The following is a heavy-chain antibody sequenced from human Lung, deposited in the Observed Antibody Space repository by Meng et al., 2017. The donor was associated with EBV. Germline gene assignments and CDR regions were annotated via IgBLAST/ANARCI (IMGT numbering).Heavy chain of an antibody. Sequence: DVQLVESGGGLVKPGGSLGLSCAASGFTFSCYRMDWVRQAPGKGLEWVSSITSSSNYIYYADSVKGRFTISRDNAKNSLYLQMTSLRAEDTAVYYCARDARDSSYDPSFDHWGQGPLVTVSS. V-gene: IGHV3-21*01. J-gene: IGHJ4*02. CDR1: GFTFSCYR. CDR2: ITSSSNYI. CDR3: ARDARDSSYDPSFDH. D-gene: IGHD5-12*01.